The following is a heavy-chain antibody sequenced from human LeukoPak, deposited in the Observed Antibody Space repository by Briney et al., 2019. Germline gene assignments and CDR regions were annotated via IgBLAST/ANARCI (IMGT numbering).Heavy chain of an antibody. V-gene: IGHV3-20*04. D-gene: IGHD6-6*01. Sequence: GGSLRLPCAASGFTFDDYGMSWVRQAPGKWLELVPGINWNGGSTGYADSVNGRFTISGDNAKNALYLQMSSLRAEDTALYYCAIAARRGDFDYWGQGTLVTVFS. J-gene: IGHJ4*02. CDR3: AIAARRGDFDY. CDR1: GFTFDDYG. CDR2: INWNGGST.